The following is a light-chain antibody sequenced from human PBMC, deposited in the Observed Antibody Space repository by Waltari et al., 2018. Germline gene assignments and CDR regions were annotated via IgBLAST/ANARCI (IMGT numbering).Light chain of an antibody. V-gene: IGLV2-18*01. J-gene: IGLJ1*01. CDR1: SNDVGPFDR. CDR2: EVS. Sequence: QSALTQPPSVSGYPGQSVTISCTGTSNDVGPFDRVSWYQQPPGTAPKLLIFEVSNRPPGCPYRCSGSASGNTASLTISGLQAEDEADYYCCLYTTTFYVFAPATKVTVL. CDR3: CLYTTTFYV.